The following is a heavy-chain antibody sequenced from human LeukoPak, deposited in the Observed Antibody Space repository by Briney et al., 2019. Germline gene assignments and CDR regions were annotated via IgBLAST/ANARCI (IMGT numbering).Heavy chain of an antibody. D-gene: IGHD3-22*01. J-gene: IGHJ3*02. CDR1: GYSFTSYW. V-gene: IGHV5-51*01. Sequence: PGESLKISCKGSGYSFTSYWIGWVRQMPGKGLEWMGIIYPGDSDTRYSPSFQGQVTISADKSISTAYLQWSSLKASDTAMYYCARHGNPFDSSGYYYVTGAFDIWGQGTMVTVSS. CDR3: ARHGNPFDSSGYYYVTGAFDI. CDR2: IYPGDSDT.